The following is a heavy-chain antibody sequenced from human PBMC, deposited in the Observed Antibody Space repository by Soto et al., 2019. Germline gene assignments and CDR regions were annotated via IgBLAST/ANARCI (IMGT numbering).Heavy chain of an antibody. CDR3: ARRYCSSTSCRENLFDY. J-gene: IGHJ4*02. V-gene: IGHV1-3*01. CDR2: INAGNGNT. CDR1: GYTFTSYA. Sequence: QVQLVQSGAEGKKPGASVKVSCKASGYTFTSYAMHWVRQAPGQRLEWMGWINAGNGNTKYSQKFQGRVTITRDTSAGTAYMELGSLRSEDTAVYYCARRYCSSTSCRENLFDYWGQGTLVTVSS. D-gene: IGHD2-2*01.